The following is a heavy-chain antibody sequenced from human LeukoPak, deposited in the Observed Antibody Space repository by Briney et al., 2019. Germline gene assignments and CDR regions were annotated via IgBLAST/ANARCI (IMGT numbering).Heavy chain of an antibody. CDR2: ISSSSSYI. V-gene: IGHV3-21*01. CDR3: AKELAYCGGDCYSSFDY. Sequence: GGSLRLSCAASGFTFSSYSMNWVRQAPGKGLEWVSSISSSSSYIYYADSVKGRFTISRDNAENSLYLQMDSLRAEDTAVYYCAKELAYCGGDCYSSFDYWGQGTLVTVSS. CDR1: GFTFSSYS. J-gene: IGHJ4*02. D-gene: IGHD2-21*02.